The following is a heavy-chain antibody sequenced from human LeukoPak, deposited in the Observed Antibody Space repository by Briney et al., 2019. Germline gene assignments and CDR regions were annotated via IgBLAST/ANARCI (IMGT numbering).Heavy chain of an antibody. CDR3: ARDLSPAVADNWFDP. D-gene: IGHD6-19*01. V-gene: IGHV3-21*01. CDR1: GFTFSSYS. Sequence: GGSLRLSCAASGFTFSSYSMNWVRQAPGKGLEWVSSISSSSSYIYYADSVKGRFTISRDNAKNSLYLQMDSLRAEDTAVYYCARDLSPAVADNWFDPWGQGTLVTVSS. CDR2: ISSSSSYI. J-gene: IGHJ5*02.